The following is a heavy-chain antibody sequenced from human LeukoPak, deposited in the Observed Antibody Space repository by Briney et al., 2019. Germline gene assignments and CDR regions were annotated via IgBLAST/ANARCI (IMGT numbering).Heavy chain of an antibody. CDR3: TRAGYNWEHDF. CDR1: GFTFSSYG. D-gene: IGHD5-24*01. Sequence: GGSLRLSRAASGFTFSSYGMHWVRQAPGKGLVWVSRINHDGSDITYADSVKGRFTISRDNAKNTLYLHMNSLRVEDTAVYYCTRAGYNWEHDFWGRGTLVTVSS. CDR2: INHDGSDI. J-gene: IGHJ4*02. V-gene: IGHV3-74*01.